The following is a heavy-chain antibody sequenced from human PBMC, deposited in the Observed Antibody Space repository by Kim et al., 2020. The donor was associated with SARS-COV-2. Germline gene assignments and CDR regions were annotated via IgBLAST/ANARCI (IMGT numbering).Heavy chain of an antibody. CDR2: ISSSSSSYI. J-gene: IGHJ6*02. Sequence: GGSLRLSCAASGFTFSSYSMNWVRQAPGKGLEWVSSISSSSSSYIYYADSVKGRFTISRDNAKNSLYLQMNSLRAEDTAVYYCAKVWFGESYYYYGMDVWGQGTTVTVSS. V-gene: IGHV3-21*01. CDR3: AKVWFGESYYYYGMDV. D-gene: IGHD3-10*01. CDR1: GFTFSSYS.